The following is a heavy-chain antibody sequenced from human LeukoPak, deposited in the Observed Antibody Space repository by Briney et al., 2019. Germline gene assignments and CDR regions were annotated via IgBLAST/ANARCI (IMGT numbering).Heavy chain of an antibody. Sequence: PGGSLRLSCAASGFTFSSYGMHWVRQAPGKGLEWVAVMWYDGSNKYYADSVKGRFTISRDNSKNTLYLQIHSLRAEDTAVYYCARDEVTTPRDWGQGTLVTVSS. CDR2: MWYDGSNK. CDR3: ARDEVTTPRD. CDR1: GFTFSSYG. J-gene: IGHJ4*02. D-gene: IGHD4-17*01. V-gene: IGHV3-33*01.